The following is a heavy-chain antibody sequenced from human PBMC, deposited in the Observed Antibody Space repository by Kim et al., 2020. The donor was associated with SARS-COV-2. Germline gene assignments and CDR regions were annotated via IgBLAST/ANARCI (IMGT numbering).Heavy chain of an antibody. CDR2: ISGDGGDT. J-gene: IGHJ4*02. D-gene: IGHD3-10*01. Sequence: GGSLRLSCAASGFTFDEYAMHWVRQAPGKGLEWVTLISGDGGDTFYADSVKGRFSVSRDNSENSLHLQMNRLRTEDTALYYCVKDLWSSGTFPLFDYWGQGTLVTVSS. CDR1: GFTFDEYA. CDR3: VKDLWSSGTFPLFDY. V-gene: IGHV3-43*02.